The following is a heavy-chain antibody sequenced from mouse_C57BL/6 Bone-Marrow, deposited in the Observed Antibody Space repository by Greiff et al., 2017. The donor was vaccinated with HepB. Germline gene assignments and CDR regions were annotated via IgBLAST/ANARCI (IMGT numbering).Heavy chain of an antibody. D-gene: IGHD1-1*01. CDR3: ARRYYGSSYVPTMDY. CDR1: GYTFTSYG. V-gene: IGHV1-81*01. J-gene: IGHJ4*01. CDR2: IYPRSGNT. Sequence: VQLQESGAELARPGASVKLSCKASGYTFTSYGISWVKQRTGQGLEWIGEIYPRSGNTYYNEKFKGKATLTADKSSSTAYMELRSLTSEDSAVYFCARRYYGSSYVPTMDYWGQGTSVTVSS.